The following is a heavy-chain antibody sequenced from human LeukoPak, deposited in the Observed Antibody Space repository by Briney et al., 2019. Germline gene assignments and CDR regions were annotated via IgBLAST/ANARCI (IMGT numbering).Heavy chain of an antibody. V-gene: IGHV4-39*01. Sequence: SETLSLTCSVSGDSISTSSYFWGSIRQPPGKGLEWIGSILYSGTTYYKPSLKSRVTISVDTSKNQFSLKLSSVTAADTAVYYCARITMVRGVIITGTTGSYYFDYWGQGTLVTVSS. CDR3: ARITMVRGVIITGTTGSYYFDY. CDR2: ILYSGTT. J-gene: IGHJ4*02. D-gene: IGHD3-10*01. CDR1: GDSISTSSYF.